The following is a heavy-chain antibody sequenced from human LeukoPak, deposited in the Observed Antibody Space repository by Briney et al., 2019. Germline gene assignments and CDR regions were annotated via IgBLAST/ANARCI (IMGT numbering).Heavy chain of an antibody. CDR2: ISASGSNI. CDR3: VRVKGTYFDF. Sequence: GGSLRLSCAASGFPFGSYSMNWVRQAPGKGLEWVSYISASGSNIYYLDSVKGRFAVSRDNAMNSLFLQMDRPRAEDTAVYYCVRVKGTYFDFWGQGTLVTVSS. D-gene: IGHD1-1*01. V-gene: IGHV3-48*01. J-gene: IGHJ4*02. CDR1: GFPFGSYS.